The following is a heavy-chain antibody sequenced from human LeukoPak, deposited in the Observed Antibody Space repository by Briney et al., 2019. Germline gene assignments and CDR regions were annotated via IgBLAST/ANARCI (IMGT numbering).Heavy chain of an antibody. J-gene: IGHJ4*02. CDR1: GFTFSSYG. Sequence: GRSLRLSCAASGFTFSSYGMHWVRQAPGKGLEWVAVISYDGSNKYYADSVKGRFTISRDNSKNTLYLQMNSLRAEDTAVYYCAKSGWYVDYWGQGTLVTVSS. CDR2: ISYDGSNK. D-gene: IGHD6-19*01. V-gene: IGHV3-30*18. CDR3: AKSGWYVDY.